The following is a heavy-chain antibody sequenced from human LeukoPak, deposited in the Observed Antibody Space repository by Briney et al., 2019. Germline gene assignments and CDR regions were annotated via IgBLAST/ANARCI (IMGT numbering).Heavy chain of an antibody. J-gene: IGHJ4*02. Sequence: VASVKVSCKASGYTFTGYYMHWVRQAPGQGLEWMGWINPNSGGTNYAQKFQGRVTMTRDTSISTAYMELSRLRSDDTAVYYCARDPGEEAYSGSYSADYWGQGTLVTVSS. V-gene: IGHV1-2*02. CDR3: ARDPGEEAYSGSYSADY. CDR2: INPNSGGT. D-gene: IGHD1-26*01. CDR1: GYTFTGYY.